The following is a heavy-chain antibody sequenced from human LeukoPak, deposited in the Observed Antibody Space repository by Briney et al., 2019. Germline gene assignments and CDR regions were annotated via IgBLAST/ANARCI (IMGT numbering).Heavy chain of an antibody. CDR1: GGSISGSSSY. Sequence: SETLSLTCTVSGGSISGSSSYWAWIRQPPGKGLEWIGSIFYNGRTYYFPSLKSRVTISVDTSKNQFSLKLSSVTAADTAVYYCARAYYVVVAAAFDYWGQGTLVTVSS. CDR3: ARAYYVVVAAAFDY. CDR2: IFYNGRT. J-gene: IGHJ4*02. D-gene: IGHD2-15*01. V-gene: IGHV4-39*07.